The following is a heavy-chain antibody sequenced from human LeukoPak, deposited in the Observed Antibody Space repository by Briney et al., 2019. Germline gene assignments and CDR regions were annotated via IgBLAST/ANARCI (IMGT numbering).Heavy chain of an antibody. CDR2: IYYSGIT. J-gene: IGHJ3*02. Sequence: SETLSLTCTASGGSISTHYWSWIRQPPGKGLEWIGYIYYSGITNYNPSLESRVTISVATSNNQFSLKLSSVTAADTAMYYCARPYCSGGSCYRGAFDIWGQGTMVTVSS. CDR3: ARPYCSGGSCYRGAFDI. CDR1: GGSISTHY. D-gene: IGHD2-15*01. V-gene: IGHV4-59*11.